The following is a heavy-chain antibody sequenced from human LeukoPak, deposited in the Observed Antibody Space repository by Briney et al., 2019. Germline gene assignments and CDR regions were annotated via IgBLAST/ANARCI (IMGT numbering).Heavy chain of an antibody. J-gene: IGHJ4*02. CDR3: ARGSLGDSTYSSSWYSIAY. V-gene: IGHV1-2*02. Sequence: ASVKVSCKASGYTFTGYYMHWVRQAPGQGLEWMGWINSNSGGTNYAQKFQGRVTMTRDTSISTAYMELSRLRSDDTAVYYCARGSLGDSTYSSSWYSIAYWGQGTLVTVSS. CDR2: INSNSGGT. D-gene: IGHD6-13*01. CDR1: GYTFTGYY.